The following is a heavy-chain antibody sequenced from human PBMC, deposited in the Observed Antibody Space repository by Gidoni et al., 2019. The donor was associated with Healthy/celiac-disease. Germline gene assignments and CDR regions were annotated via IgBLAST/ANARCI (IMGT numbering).Heavy chain of an antibody. V-gene: IGHV4-34*01. Sequence: QVQLQQWGAGLLKPSETLSLTCAVYGGSFSGYYWSWIRQPPGKGLEWIVEINHSGSTNYNPSLKSRVTISVDTSKNQFSLKLSSVTAADTAVYYCARVARITMIVVVIRLGYFDYWGQGTLVTVSS. CDR1: GGSFSGYY. CDR3: ARVARITMIVVVIRLGYFDY. CDR2: INHSGST. J-gene: IGHJ4*02. D-gene: IGHD3-22*01.